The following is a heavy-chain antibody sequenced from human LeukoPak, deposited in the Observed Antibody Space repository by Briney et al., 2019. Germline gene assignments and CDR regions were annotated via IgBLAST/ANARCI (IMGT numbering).Heavy chain of an antibody. J-gene: IGHJ3*02. V-gene: IGHV1-69*05. CDR1: GGTFSSYA. CDR3: ARVGSIVVVPAAYTEEAFNI. Sequence: SVKVSCKASGGTFSSYAISWVRQAPGQGLEWMGGIIPIFGTANYAQKFQGRVTITTDESTSTAYMELSSLRSEDTAVYYCARVGSIVVVPAAYTEEAFNIWGQGTMVTVSS. CDR2: IIPIFGTA. D-gene: IGHD2-2*01.